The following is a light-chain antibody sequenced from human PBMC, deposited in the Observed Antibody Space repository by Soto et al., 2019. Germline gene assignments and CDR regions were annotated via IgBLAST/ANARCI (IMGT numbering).Light chain of an antibody. CDR2: AAS. CDR3: QQYYSYPIFT. V-gene: IGKV1-8*01. Sequence: IQMTQSPSSFSASTGDRVTITCRASQGISSYLAWYQQKPGKAPKLLIYAASTLQSGVPSRFSGSGSGTDFTLTISCLQSEDFATYYCQQYYSYPIFTFXPGTKVDIK. J-gene: IGKJ3*01. CDR1: QGISSY.